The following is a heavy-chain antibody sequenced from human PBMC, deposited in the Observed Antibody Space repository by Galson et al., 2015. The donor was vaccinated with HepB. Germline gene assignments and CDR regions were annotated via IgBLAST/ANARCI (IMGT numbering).Heavy chain of an antibody. CDR2: TYYRSKWYD. Sequence: CAISGDSVSSNYAAWNWIRQSPSRGLEWLGRTYYRSKWYDDCTVSVRSRITINADSSKNQFSLHLNSVTPEDTAVYYCARTCSSCHPIDVFDIWGQGTTVTVSS. CDR3: ARTCSSCHPIDVFDI. V-gene: IGHV6-1*01. D-gene: IGHD6-13*01. CDR1: GDSVSSNYAA. J-gene: IGHJ3*02.